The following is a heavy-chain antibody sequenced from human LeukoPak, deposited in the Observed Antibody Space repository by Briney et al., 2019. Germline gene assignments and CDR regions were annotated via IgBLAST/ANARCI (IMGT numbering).Heavy chain of an antibody. J-gene: IGHJ4*02. CDR3: AKDAYDILTGYQYYFDY. D-gene: IGHD3-9*01. CDR1: GFTFSDYY. V-gene: IGHV3-11*01. Sequence: GGSLRLSCAASGFTFSDYYMSWIRQAPGKGLEWVSYISSSGSTIYYADSVKGRFTISRDNSKNTLYLQMNSLRAEDTAVYYCAKDAYDILTGYQYYFDYWGQGTLVTVSS. CDR2: ISSSGSTI.